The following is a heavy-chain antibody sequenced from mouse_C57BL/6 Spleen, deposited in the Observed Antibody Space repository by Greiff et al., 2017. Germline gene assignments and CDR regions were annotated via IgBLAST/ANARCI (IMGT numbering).Heavy chain of an antibody. D-gene: IGHD2-4*01. V-gene: IGHV1-55*01. CDR1: GYTFTSYW. CDR3: ARRGYYDYPRAMDY. CDR2: IYPGSGST. Sequence: VQLQQPGAELVKPGASVKMSCKASGYTFTSYWITWVKQRPGQGLEWIGDIYPGSGSTNYNEKFKSKATLTVDTSSSTAYMQLSSLTSEDSAVYYCARRGYYDYPRAMDYWGQGTSVTVSS. J-gene: IGHJ4*01.